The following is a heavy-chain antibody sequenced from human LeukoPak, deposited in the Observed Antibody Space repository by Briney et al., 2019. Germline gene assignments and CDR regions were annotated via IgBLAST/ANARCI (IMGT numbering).Heavy chain of an antibody. D-gene: IGHD3-10*01. Sequence: PGGSLRLSCAASGFTLSSYAMSWVRQAPGKALEWVSDISGSGCSTYYADSVKGRFTISRDNSNTTLYLQMNSLRAEDTAVYYCAKRWGAGSGSYYYDYWGQGTLVTVSS. CDR1: GFTLSSYA. V-gene: IGHV3-23*01. J-gene: IGHJ4*02. CDR3: AKRWGAGSGSYYYDY. CDR2: ISGSGCST.